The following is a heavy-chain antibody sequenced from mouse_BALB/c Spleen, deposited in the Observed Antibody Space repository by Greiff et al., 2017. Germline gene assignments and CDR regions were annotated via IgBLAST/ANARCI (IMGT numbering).Heavy chain of an antibody. J-gene: IGHJ3*01. CDR1: GFTFSDYY. CDR2: ISDGGSYT. Sequence: EVKLVESGGGLVKPGGSLKLSCAASGFTFSDYYMYWVRQTPEKRLEWVATISDGGSYTYYPDSVKGRFTISRDNAKNNLYLQMSSLKSEDTAMYYCARDGRLRRGFAYWGQGTLVTVSA. D-gene: IGHD2-2*01. V-gene: IGHV5-4*02. CDR3: ARDGRLRRGFAY.